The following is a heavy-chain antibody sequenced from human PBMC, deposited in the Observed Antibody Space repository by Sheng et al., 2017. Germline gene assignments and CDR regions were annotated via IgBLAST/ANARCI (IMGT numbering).Heavy chain of an antibody. CDR1: GGSFSGYY. Sequence: QVQLQQWGAGLLKPSETLSLTCAVYGGSFSGYYWSWIRQPPGKGLEWIGEINHSGSTNYNPSLKSRVTISVDTSKNQFSLKLSSVTAADTAVYYCARGWHYGSGSYYNVSYYFDYWGQGTLVTVSS. CDR2: INHSGST. V-gene: IGHV4-34*01. D-gene: IGHD3-10*01. CDR3: ARGWHYGSGSYYNVSYYFDY. J-gene: IGHJ4*02.